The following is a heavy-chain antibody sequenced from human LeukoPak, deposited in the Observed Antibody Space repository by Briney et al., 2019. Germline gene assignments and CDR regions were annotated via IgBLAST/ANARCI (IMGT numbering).Heavy chain of an antibody. CDR1: GFTFSSYS. V-gene: IGHV3-30*03. J-gene: IGHJ4*02. D-gene: IGHD3-10*01. CDR3: AREGYYGSGSPPSLYFDY. Sequence: GGSLRLSCAASGFTFSSYSMNWVRQAPGKGLEWVAVTSSDLNVKLYADSVKGRFTISRDNSRSTLYLQMNSLRPEDTAIYYCAREGYYGSGSPPSLYFDYWGQGTLVTVSS. CDR2: TSSDLNVK.